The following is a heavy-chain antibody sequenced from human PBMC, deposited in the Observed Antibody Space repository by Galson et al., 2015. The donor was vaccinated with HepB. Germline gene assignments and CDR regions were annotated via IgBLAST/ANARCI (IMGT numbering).Heavy chain of an antibody. CDR3: ARVAGTIYYYGMDV. CDR1: GDSVSSNSAA. V-gene: IGHV6-1*01. D-gene: IGHD2-15*01. Sequence: CAISGDSVSSNSAAWHWIRQSPSRGLDWLGRTYYRAKWYNDYAVSVRGRITINPDTSKNQFSLHLNFVTPEDTAVYYCARVAGTIYYYGMDVWGQGTTVTVSS. CDR2: TYYRAKWYN. J-gene: IGHJ6*02.